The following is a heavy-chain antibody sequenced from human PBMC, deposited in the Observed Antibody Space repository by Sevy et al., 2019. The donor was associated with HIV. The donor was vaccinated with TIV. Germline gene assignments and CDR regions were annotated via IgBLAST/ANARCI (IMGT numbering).Heavy chain of an antibody. Sequence: ASVKVSCKASGYTFRSYGISWVRQAPGQGLEWMGWISPYTGDTDFAQKVQGRISMTSDTSTSTAYMELRSLRSDDPAVYYCARDKPQGVVVVPGAMWGGVDYWGQGTLVTVSS. CDR3: ARDKPQGVVVVPGAMWGGVDY. J-gene: IGHJ4*02. D-gene: IGHD2-2*01. V-gene: IGHV1-18*01. CDR2: ISPYTGDT. CDR1: GYTFRSYG.